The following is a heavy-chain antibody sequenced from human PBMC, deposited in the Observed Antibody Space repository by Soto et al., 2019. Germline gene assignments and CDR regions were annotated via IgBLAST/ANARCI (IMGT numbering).Heavy chain of an antibody. CDR1: GFTFSSFA. Sequence: EVQLLESGGGLVQPGVSLRLSCAVSGFTFSSFAMSWVRQAPGKGLEWVSVISSSGGTTYYADSVKGRFTISRDNSKNTLYLQMNSLRAEDTAVYYCARDYSYACDYWGQGTLVTVSS. J-gene: IGHJ4*02. V-gene: IGHV3-23*01. CDR3: ARDYSYACDY. CDR2: ISSSGGTT. D-gene: IGHD3-16*01.